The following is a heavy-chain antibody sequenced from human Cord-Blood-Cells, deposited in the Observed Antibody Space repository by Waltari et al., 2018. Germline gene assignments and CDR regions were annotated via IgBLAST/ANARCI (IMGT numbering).Heavy chain of an antibody. Sequence: QVQLVQSGAEVKKPGASVKVSCKASGYTFTSYGISWVRKAPGQGLEWMGWISPYNGTPKYAQKLQGRVTMTTDTSTSTAYMELRSLRSDATAVYYCASHYQYSSGWYENDYWGQGTLVTVSS. CDR2: ISPYNGTP. J-gene: IGHJ4*02. CDR1: GYTFTSYG. D-gene: IGHD6-19*01. CDR3: ASHYQYSSGWYENDY. V-gene: IGHV1-18*01.